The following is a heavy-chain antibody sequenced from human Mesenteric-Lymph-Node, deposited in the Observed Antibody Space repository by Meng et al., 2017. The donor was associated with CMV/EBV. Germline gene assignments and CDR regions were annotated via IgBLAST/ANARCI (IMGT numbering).Heavy chain of an antibody. D-gene: IGHD1-1*01. V-gene: IGHV3-9*01. J-gene: IGHJ6*02. Sequence: GGSLRLSCAASGFTFEDYALHWVRQAPGKGLEWVSGISWNSGSIGYADSVKGRVTISRDNAKNSLYLQMNSLRAEDTALYYCAKDFSKRRYSNTYHYYAMDVWGQGTTVTVSS. CDR3: AKDFSKRRYSNTYHYYAMDV. CDR1: GFTFEDYA. CDR2: ISWNSGSI.